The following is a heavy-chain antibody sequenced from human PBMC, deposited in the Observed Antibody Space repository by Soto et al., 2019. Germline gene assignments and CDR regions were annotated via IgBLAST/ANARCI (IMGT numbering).Heavy chain of an antibody. CDR3: ARGNEYSSSYYYYYGMDV. CDR1: GGTFSSYA. V-gene: IGHV1-69*01. CDR2: IIPIFGTA. J-gene: IGHJ6*02. D-gene: IGHD6-6*01. Sequence: QVQLVQSGAEVKKPGSSVKVSCKASGGTFSSYAISWVRQAPGQGLEWMGGIIPIFGTANYAQKFQGRVTIAADESTSTAYMELSSLRSEDTAVYYCARGNEYSSSYYYYYGMDVWGQGTTVTVSS.